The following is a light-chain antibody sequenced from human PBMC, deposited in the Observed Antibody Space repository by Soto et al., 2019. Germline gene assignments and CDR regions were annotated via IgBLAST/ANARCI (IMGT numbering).Light chain of an antibody. CDR1: QSVSSN. J-gene: IGKJ1*01. CDR3: QQYNNWPPWT. CDR2: GAS. V-gene: IGKV3-15*01. Sequence: EIVMTQSPATLSVSPGERATLSCRASQSVSSNLAGYQQKPGQAPRLLIYGASTRATGIPARFSGSGSGTEFTLTISSLQSEDFAVYYCQQYNNWPPWTLGQGTKVEI.